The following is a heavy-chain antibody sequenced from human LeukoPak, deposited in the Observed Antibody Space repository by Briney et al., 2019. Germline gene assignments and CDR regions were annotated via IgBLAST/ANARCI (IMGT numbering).Heavy chain of an antibody. J-gene: IGHJ4*02. CDR1: GFTFSSYG. CDR3: AKVDGMAVAGTGFVDY. Sequence: PGRSLRLSCAASGFTFSSYGMHWVRQAPGKGLEWVAVISYDGSNKYYADSVKGRFTISRDNSKNTLYLQMNSLRAEDTAVYYCAKVDGMAVAGTGFVDYWGQGTLVTVSS. D-gene: IGHD6-19*01. V-gene: IGHV3-30*18. CDR2: ISYDGSNK.